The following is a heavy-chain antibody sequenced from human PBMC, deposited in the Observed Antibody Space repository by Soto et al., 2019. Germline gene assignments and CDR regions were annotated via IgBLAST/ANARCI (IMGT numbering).Heavy chain of an antibody. J-gene: IGHJ3*02. CDR2: ISGSGGST. CDR3: AKEHSSSWYHDAFDI. CDR1: GFTVSSYA. D-gene: IGHD6-13*01. Sequence: WGSLRLSCAASGFTVSSYAMSWVRQAPGKGLEWVSAISGSGGSTYYADSVKGRFTISRDNSKNTLYLQMNSLRAEDTAVYYCAKEHSSSWYHDAFDIWGQGTMVTVSS. V-gene: IGHV3-23*01.